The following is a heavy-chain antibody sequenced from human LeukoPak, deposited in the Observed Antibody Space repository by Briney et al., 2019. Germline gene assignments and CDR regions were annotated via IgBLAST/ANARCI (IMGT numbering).Heavy chain of an antibody. Sequence: GGSLRLSCAASGFTFDDYAMYWVRQAPGKGLEWVSGISWNSGSIGYADSVKGRITISRDNAKNSLYLQMNSLRAEDTALHYCAKGRGGWHDYFDYWGQGTLVTVSS. CDR1: GFTFDDYA. CDR3: AKGRGGWHDYFDY. CDR2: ISWNSGSI. J-gene: IGHJ4*02. D-gene: IGHD6-19*01. V-gene: IGHV3-9*01.